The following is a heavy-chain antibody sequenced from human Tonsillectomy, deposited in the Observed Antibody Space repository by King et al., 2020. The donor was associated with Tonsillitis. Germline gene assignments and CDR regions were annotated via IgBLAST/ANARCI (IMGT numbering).Heavy chain of an antibody. D-gene: IGHD2-2*01. Sequence: GQLVQSGGDLVQPGGSLRLSCAASGFTFSSYAMNWVRQAPGKGLEWVSAISGSGASTYYALSVKGRFTISRDNSKNTLYLQMNSLRVEDTAVYYCAKDLMPNIVVVPAAPADYWGQGTLVTVSS. CDR3: AKDLMPNIVVVPAAPADY. V-gene: IGHV3-23*04. J-gene: IGHJ4*02. CDR1: GFTFSSYA. CDR2: ISGSGAST.